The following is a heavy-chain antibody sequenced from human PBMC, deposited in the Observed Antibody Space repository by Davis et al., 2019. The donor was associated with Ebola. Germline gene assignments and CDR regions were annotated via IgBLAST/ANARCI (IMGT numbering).Heavy chain of an antibody. Sequence: SVKVSCKASGGTFSTYTFSWVRQAPGQGLEWMGTLTPILHLATYAQRFQGRVTITADEFTSTAYMVLSSLRSEDTAVYYCARGSGYYPSYFDSWGQGTLVTVSS. CDR1: GGTFSTYT. D-gene: IGHD3-22*01. CDR3: ARGSGYYPSYFDS. CDR2: LTPILHLA. V-gene: IGHV1-69*02. J-gene: IGHJ4*02.